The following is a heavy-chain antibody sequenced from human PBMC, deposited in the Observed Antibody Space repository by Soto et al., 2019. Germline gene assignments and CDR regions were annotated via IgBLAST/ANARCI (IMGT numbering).Heavy chain of an antibody. Sequence: QLQLVESGGGVVQPGTSLRLSCEASGFTFSRYGMTWVRQAPGKGLEWVALIWFDGSNEYYTDSVKGRFTISRDNSKNKWYLQMNSLRAEGTAVYYCVRETGTTNYYGMEVWGQGTTVIVSS. CDR3: VRETGTTNYYGMEV. J-gene: IGHJ6*02. CDR1: GFTFSRYG. CDR2: IWFDGSNE. D-gene: IGHD1-7*01. V-gene: IGHV3-33*01.